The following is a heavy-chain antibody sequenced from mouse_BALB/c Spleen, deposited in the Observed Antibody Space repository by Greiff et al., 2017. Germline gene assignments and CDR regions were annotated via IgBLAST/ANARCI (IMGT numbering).Heavy chain of an antibody. D-gene: IGHD2-4*01. V-gene: IGHV5-4*02. CDR3: ARGGDDYPYYFDY. Sequence: EVQVVESGGGLVKPGGSLKLSCAASGFTFSDYYMYWVRQTPEKRLEWVATISDGGSYTYYPDSVKGRFTISRDNAKNNLYLQMSSLKSEDTAMYYCARGGDDYPYYFDYWGQGTTLTVSS. CDR1: GFTFSDYY. J-gene: IGHJ2*01. CDR2: ISDGGSYT.